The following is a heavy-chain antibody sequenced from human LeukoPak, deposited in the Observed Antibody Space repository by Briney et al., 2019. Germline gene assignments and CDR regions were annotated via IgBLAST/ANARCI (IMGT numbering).Heavy chain of an antibody. CDR2: FSSSSSHI. CDR1: GFTFSSYS. V-gene: IGHV3-21*01. J-gene: IGHJ4*02. Sequence: GGSLRLSCAASGFTFSSYSMNWVRQAPGKGLKWVSYFSSSSSHIYYADSVKGRFTISRDNAKNSLYLQMNSLRVEGTAMYYCAMGDYFDYWGQGTLVTVSS. CDR3: AMGDYFDY.